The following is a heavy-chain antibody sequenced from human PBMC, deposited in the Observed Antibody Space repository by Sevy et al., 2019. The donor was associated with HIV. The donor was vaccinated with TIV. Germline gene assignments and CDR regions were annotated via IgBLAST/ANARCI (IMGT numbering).Heavy chain of an antibody. J-gene: IGHJ4*02. CDR1: GFAFTGST. CDR3: AKKGWDGYNIPIDY. V-gene: IGHV3-73*01. Sequence: GGSLRLSCAASGFAFTGSTVHWVRQSSGKGLEWLGRFRSRPNNYATAYSASVKGRFTVSTDESKNTAYLQMNSLKTEDTAVYYCAKKGWDGYNIPIDYWGQGTLVTVSS. CDR2: FRSRPNNYAT. D-gene: IGHD5-12*01.